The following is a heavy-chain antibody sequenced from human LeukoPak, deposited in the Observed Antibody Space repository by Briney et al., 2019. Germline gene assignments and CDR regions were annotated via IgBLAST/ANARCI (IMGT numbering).Heavy chain of an antibody. CDR2: TYYRSEWYN. D-gene: IGHD7-27*01. CDR3: AREQTGDQKFDY. Sequence: SQTLSLTCAISGDSASSNTAASKWIRQSPSRGLEWLGRTYYRSEWYNNYAVSVKSRISIIPDTTKNQFLLQLKAVTPEDTAVYYCAREQTGDQKFDYWGQGTLVTVSS. V-gene: IGHV6-1*01. CDR1: GDSASSNTAA. J-gene: IGHJ4*02.